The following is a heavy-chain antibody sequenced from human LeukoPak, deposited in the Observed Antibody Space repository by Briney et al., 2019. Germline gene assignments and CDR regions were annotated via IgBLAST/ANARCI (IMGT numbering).Heavy chain of an antibody. CDR2: IYYSGST. J-gene: IGHJ4*02. D-gene: IGHD3-22*01. CDR3: ARGSGSGYPFDY. CDR1: GVSISSYY. Sequence: SETLSLTCTVSGVSISSYYWSWIRQPPGKGLEWIGYIYYSGSTNYNPSLKSRVTISVDTSKNQFSLKLSSVTAADTAVYYCARGSGSGYPFDYWGQGTLVTVSS. V-gene: IGHV4-59*01.